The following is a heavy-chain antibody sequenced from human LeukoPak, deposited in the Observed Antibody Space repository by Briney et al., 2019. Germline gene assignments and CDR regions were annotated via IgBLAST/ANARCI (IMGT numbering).Heavy chain of an antibody. D-gene: IGHD3-10*01. CDR3: ARLRNYYGSGSYPDYFDY. CDR2: INPNSGGT. Sequence: ASVKVSCKASGYTFTGYYMHWVRQAPGQGLEWMGWINPNSGGTNYAQKFQGRVTMTRDTSISTAYMELSRLRSDDTAVYYCARLRNYYGSGSYPDYFDYWGQGTLVTVSS. J-gene: IGHJ4*02. V-gene: IGHV1-2*02. CDR1: GYTFTGYY.